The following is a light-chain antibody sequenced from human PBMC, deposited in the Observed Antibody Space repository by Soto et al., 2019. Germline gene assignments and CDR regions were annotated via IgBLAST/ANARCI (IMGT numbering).Light chain of an antibody. CDR3: QQWSYSIT. J-gene: IGKJ5*01. Sequence: EIVLTQSPVTLSLSPGERATLSCRASQSVSSYLAWYQHKPGQAPRLLLYDASTRATGIPARFSGSGSGTDFTLTISSLETEDSANYYCQQWSYSITFGQGTQLEI. CDR1: QSVSSY. V-gene: IGKV3-11*01. CDR2: DAS.